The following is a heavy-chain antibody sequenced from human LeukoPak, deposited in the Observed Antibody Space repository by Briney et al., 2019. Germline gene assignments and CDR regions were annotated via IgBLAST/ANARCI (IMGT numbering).Heavy chain of an antibody. CDR3: AREGRDGYSFDY. J-gene: IGHJ4*02. D-gene: IGHD5-24*01. V-gene: IGHV4-34*01. CDR2: INHSGST. CDR1: GGSFSSYY. Sequence: SETLSLTCAVYGGSFSSYYWSWIRQPPGKGLEWIGEINHSGSTNYNPSLKSRVTISVDTSKNQFSLKLSSVTAADTAVYYCAREGRDGYSFDYWGQGTLVTVSS.